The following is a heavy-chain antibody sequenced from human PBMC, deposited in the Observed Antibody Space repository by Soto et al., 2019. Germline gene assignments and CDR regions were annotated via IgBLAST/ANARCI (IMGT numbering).Heavy chain of an antibody. V-gene: IGHV3-9*01. J-gene: IGHJ6*03. CDR3: AKDGEYSKQYYYYYMDV. Sequence: GGSLRLSCAASGFTFDDYAMHWVRQAPGKGLEWVSGISWNSGNIGYADSVKGRFTISRDNAKNSLYLQMNSLRAEDTALYYCAKDGEYSKQYYYYYMDVWGKGTTVTVSS. CDR1: GFTFDDYA. D-gene: IGHD4-4*01. CDR2: ISWNSGNI.